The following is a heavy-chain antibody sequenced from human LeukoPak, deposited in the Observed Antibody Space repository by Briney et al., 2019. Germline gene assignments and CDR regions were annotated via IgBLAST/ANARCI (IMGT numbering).Heavy chain of an antibody. V-gene: IGHV4-39*02. CDR3: AREYMVRGVPYLDY. D-gene: IGHD3-10*01. CDR2: IYYSGST. CDR1: GGSISSSSYY. J-gene: IGHJ4*02. Sequence: PSETLSLTCTVSGGSISSSSYYWGWLRQPPGKGLEWIGSIYYSGSTYYNPSLKSRVTISVDTSKNQFSLKLSSVTAADTAVYYCAREYMVRGVPYLDYWGQGTLVTVSS.